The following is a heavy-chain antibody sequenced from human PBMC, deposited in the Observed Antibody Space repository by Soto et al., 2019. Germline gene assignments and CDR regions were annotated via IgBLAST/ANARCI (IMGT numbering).Heavy chain of an antibody. CDR1: GFSLSTSGMC. Sequence: PTLVNPTQTLTLTCTFSGFSLSTSGMCVSRIRQPPGRALEWLALIDWDDDKYYSTSLKTRLTISKDTSKNQVVLTMTNMDPVDTATYYCARAPYYYYGMDVWGQGTTVTVSS. J-gene: IGHJ6*02. CDR2: IDWDDDK. CDR3: ARAPYYYYGMDV. V-gene: IGHV2-70*01.